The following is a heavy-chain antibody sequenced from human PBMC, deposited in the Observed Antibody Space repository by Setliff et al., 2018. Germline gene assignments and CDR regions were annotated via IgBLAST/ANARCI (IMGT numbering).Heavy chain of an antibody. J-gene: IGHJ5*02. D-gene: IGHD3-22*01. CDR2: VNPSGGKT. CDR1: GYGFTSHY. Sequence: ASVTVSCKTSGYGFTSHYFHWLRQAPGQGLEWMGIVNPSGGKTTLSQKFQGRVSMTADASTATVYMELHSLTSEDTAIYYCARAPWGDDYDSLYTWFDPWGQGSLVTVSS. V-gene: IGHV1-46*01. CDR3: ARAPWGDDYDSLYTWFDP.